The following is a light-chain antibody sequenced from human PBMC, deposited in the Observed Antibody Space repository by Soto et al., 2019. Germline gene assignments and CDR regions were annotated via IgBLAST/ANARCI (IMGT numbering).Light chain of an antibody. CDR2: GAK. Sequence: DIQMTQSPSFLSASVGDRVTITCRASQAISNYLNWYQQKPGKAPNLLIFGAKTLQSGVPSRFSGSGYGTYFTLTITTLQPEDVGMYYCQQCHATPLTFGQGTRLDI. J-gene: IGKJ5*01. CDR1: QAISNY. V-gene: IGKV1-39*01. CDR3: QQCHATPLT.